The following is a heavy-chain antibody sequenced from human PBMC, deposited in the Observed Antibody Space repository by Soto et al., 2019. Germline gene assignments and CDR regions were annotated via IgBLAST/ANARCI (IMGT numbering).Heavy chain of an antibody. J-gene: IGHJ4*02. CDR2: ISGNGVNT. V-gene: IGHV3-23*01. D-gene: IGHD6-19*01. CDR1: GFTFSSYA. CDR3: ARVPRSRSGWSTYYFDC. Sequence: GGSLRLSCAASGFTFSSYAMSWVRQAPGKGLEWVSAISGNGVNTYYADSVKGRFTISRDNSKNTLSLQMSSLRAEDTAIYYCARVPRSRSGWSTYYFDCWGQGTLVTVSS.